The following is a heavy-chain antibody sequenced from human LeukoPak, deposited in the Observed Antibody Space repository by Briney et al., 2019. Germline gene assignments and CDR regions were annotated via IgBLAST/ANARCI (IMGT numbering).Heavy chain of an antibody. CDR1: GFLFNSYA. Sequence: GGSLRLSCTASGFLFNSYAMTWVRQAPGKGLEWVSTVSGRGTTTYYADSVKGRFTISRDNSKGTMYLQMNSLKTEDTAVYYCTTDTNRDYGDYAGNYWGQGTLVTVSS. J-gene: IGHJ4*02. V-gene: IGHV3-23*01. CDR2: VSGRGTTT. CDR3: TTDTNRDYGDYAGNY. D-gene: IGHD4-17*01.